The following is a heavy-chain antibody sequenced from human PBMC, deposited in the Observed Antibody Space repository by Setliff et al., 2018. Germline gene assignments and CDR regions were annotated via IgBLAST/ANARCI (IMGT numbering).Heavy chain of an antibody. V-gene: IGHV4-38-2*02. Sequence: SETLSLTCTVSDFSVGSVYYWGWIRQSPGKGLEWIASVYCSGTTYYNPSLESRVTMSVDTSKNQFSLNLSSVSAADTAVYYCARTFTGRYFDLWGRGTLVTVSS. J-gene: IGHJ2*01. CDR2: VYCSGTT. CDR3: ARTFTGRYFDL. CDR1: DFSVGSVYY.